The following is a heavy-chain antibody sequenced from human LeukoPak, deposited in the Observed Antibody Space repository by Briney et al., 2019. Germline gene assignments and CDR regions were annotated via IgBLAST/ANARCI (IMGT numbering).Heavy chain of an antibody. Sequence: ASVKVSCKASGYTFTSYAMHWVRQAPGQRLEWMGWINAGNGNTKYSQKFQGRVTMTEDTSTDTAYMELSSLRSEDTAVYYCATGFPKYGMDVWGQGTTVTVSS. J-gene: IGHJ6*02. V-gene: IGHV1-3*01. D-gene: IGHD3-10*01. CDR1: GYTFTSYA. CDR3: ATGFPKYGMDV. CDR2: INAGNGNT.